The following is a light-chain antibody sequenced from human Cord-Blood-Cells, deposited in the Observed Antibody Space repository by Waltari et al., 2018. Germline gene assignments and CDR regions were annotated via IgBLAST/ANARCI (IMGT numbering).Light chain of an antibody. CDR2: EVS. V-gene: IGLV2-23*02. J-gene: IGLJ2*01. CDR1: SSDVGSYNL. CDR3: CSYAGSSTLV. Sequence: QSALTQPASVSGSPGQSITISCTGTSSDVGSYNLVSWYQQHPGKAPKLIVYEVSKRPSGVANRFAGSKSGNTASLTSSGLQAEDEADYYCCSYAGSSTLVFGGGTKLTVL.